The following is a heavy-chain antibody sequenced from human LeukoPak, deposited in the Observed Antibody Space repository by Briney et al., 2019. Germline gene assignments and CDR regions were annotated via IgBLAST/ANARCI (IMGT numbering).Heavy chain of an antibody. CDR2: ITSSSSYK. J-gene: IGHJ4*02. V-gene: IGHV3-21*01. Sequence: GGSLRLSCAASGFTFSSYEMNWVRQAPGKGLEWVSSITSSSSYKYYADSVKGRFTISRDNAKNSLYLQMNSLRAEDTAVYYCARDPLDWGQGTLVTVSS. CDR3: ARDPLD. CDR1: GFTFSSYE.